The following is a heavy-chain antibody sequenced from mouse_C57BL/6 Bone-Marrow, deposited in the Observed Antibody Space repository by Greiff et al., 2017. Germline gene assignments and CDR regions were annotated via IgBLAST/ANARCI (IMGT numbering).Heavy chain of an antibody. V-gene: IGHV1-59*01. CDR1: GYTFTSYW. CDR2: IDPSDSYT. D-gene: IGHD2-2*01. Sequence: QVQLQQPGAELVRPGTSVKLSCKASGYTFTSYWMHWVKQRPGQGLEWIGVIDPSDSYTNYNQKFKGKATLTVDTSSSTAYMQLSSLTSEDSAVYYCARWGYPYYIDYWGQGTTLTVSS. J-gene: IGHJ2*01. CDR3: ARWGYPYYIDY.